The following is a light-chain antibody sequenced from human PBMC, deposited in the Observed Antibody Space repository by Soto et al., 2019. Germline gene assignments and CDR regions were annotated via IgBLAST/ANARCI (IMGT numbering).Light chain of an antibody. J-gene: IGKJ1*01. CDR1: QSVSSSY. CDR3: QHYGSSART. Sequence: SGLAQSPGALSLSPGERSTLSYMSSQSVSSSYLAWDQQKPGQAPRLLIYGASSRATGIPDRFIGSGSGTDFTLTISRFDPEDFAVYYCQHYGSSARTFGQGTKVDIK. V-gene: IGKV3-20*01. CDR2: GAS.